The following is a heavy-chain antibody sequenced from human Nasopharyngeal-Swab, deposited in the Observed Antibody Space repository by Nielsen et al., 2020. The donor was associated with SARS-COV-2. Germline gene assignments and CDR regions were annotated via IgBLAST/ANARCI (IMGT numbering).Heavy chain of an antibody. D-gene: IGHD3-22*01. CDR2: IYYSGST. CDR1: GGSISSYY. J-gene: IGHJ4*02. Sequence: SETLSLTYTVSGGSISSYYWSWIRQPPGKGLEWIGYIYYSGSTNYNPSLKSRVTISVDTSKNQFSLKLSSVTAADTAVYYCARYYYDSSGYPNFDYWGQGTLVTVSS. V-gene: IGHV4-59*08. CDR3: ARYYYDSSGYPNFDY.